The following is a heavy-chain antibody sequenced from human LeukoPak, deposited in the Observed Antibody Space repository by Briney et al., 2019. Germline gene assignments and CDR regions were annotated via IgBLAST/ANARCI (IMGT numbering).Heavy chain of an antibody. CDR3: VRGVGVSRFNYFDP. CDR1: GFTFSSFG. Sequence: GRSLTLSCAASGFTFSSFGMHWVRRAPGKGLEWVAVIWYDASDRYYADSVKGRFTISRDNSKNTLFLQMNSLRDDDTAVYYCVRGVGVSRFNYFDPWGQGTLAVVSS. V-gene: IGHV3-33*01. CDR2: IWYDASDR. D-gene: IGHD5-24*01. J-gene: IGHJ5*02.